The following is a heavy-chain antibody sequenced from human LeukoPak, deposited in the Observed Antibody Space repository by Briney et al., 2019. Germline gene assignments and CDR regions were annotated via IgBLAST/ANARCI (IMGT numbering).Heavy chain of an antibody. Sequence: ASVKVSCKASGYTFTSYGISWVRQAPGQGLEWMGWISAYNGNTNYAQMLQGRVTMTTDTSTSTAYMELRSLRSDDTAVYYCATNAEYDSSGYYFDYWGQGTLVTVSS. CDR1: GYTFTSYG. CDR2: ISAYNGNT. CDR3: ATNAEYDSSGYYFDY. D-gene: IGHD3-22*01. V-gene: IGHV1-18*01. J-gene: IGHJ4*02.